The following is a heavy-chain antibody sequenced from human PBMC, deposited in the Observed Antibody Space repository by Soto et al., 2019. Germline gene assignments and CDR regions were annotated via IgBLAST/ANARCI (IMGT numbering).Heavy chain of an antibody. V-gene: IGHV6-1*01. D-gene: IGHD2-8*01. J-gene: IGHJ4*02. CDR2: TYYRSKWYS. CDR3: ARNGGAYFNY. Sequence: SQTLSHTCAISGDSVSSNSATWNWIRQSPSRGLEWLGRTYYRSKWYSDYALSVKGRMTINPDTSKNQFSLQLNSVTPEDTAVYYFARNGGAYFNYWGQGTLVTVSS. CDR1: GDSVSSNSAT.